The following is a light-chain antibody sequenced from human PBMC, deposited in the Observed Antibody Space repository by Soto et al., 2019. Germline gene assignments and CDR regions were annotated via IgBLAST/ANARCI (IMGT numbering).Light chain of an antibody. J-gene: IGKJ1*01. CDR3: QQA. CDR2: AAS. CDR1: QSISSY. Sequence: DIQMTQSPSSLSASVGDRVTITCRASQSISSYLNWYQQKPGKAPKLLIYAASSLQSGVPSRFSGSGSGTDFTLTISSLQPEDFATYYCQQAVGQGTKVEIK. V-gene: IGKV1-39*01.